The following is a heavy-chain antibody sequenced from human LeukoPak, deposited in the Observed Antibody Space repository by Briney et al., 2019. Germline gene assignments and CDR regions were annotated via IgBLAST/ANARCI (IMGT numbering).Heavy chain of an antibody. CDR1: GYTSTDYY. Sequence: PSVKLSCKLSGYTSTDYYMHWVRHAPGQGLEWVGWINPHSGSTDHAQKFQGRVTMTRDTSISKADMELSRLRADDTAVYYCARDMGSGPDFFDFWGLGTLVTVSS. CDR3: ARDMGSGPDFFDF. J-gene: IGHJ4*02. D-gene: IGHD1-26*01. V-gene: IGHV1-2*02. CDR2: INPHSGST.